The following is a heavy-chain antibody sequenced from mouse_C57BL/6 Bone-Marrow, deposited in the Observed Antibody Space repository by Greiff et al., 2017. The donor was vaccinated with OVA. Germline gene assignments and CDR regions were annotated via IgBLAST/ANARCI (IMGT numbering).Heavy chain of an antibody. D-gene: IGHD1-1*01. CDR1: GYSFTSYY. Sequence: VQLQQSGPELVKPGASVKIPCKASGYSFTSYYIHWVKQRPGQGLEWIGWIYPGSGNTKYNEKFKGKATLTADTSSSTAYMQLSSLTSEDSAVYYCARTNWNYDFDYWGQGTTLTVSS. CDR3: ARTNWNYDFDY. J-gene: IGHJ2*01. V-gene: IGHV1-66*01. CDR2: IYPGSGNT.